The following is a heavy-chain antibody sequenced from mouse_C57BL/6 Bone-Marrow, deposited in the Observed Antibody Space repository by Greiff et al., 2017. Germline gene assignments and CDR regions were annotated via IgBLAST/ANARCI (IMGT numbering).Heavy chain of an antibody. D-gene: IGHD2-3*01. CDR2: ISSGSSTI. CDR3: ARGGYSAWFAY. CDR1: GFTFSDYG. V-gene: IGHV5-17*01. Sequence: EVHLVESGGGLVKPGGSLKLSCAASGFTFSDYGMHWVRQAPEKGLEWVAYISSGSSTIYYADTVKGRFTISRDNAKNTLLLQMTSLRSEDTAMYYCARGGYSAWFAYWGQGTLVTVSA. J-gene: IGHJ3*01.